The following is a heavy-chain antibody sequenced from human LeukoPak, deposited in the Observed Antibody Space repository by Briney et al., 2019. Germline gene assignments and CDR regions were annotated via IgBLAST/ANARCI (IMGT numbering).Heavy chain of an antibody. Sequence: SETLSLTCTVSGGSISSYYWSWIRQPAGKGLEWIGRIYTSGSTNYNPSLKSRVTMSVDTSKNQFSLKLSSVTAADTAVYYCARDPKDYDILTGQPFWAYWGQGTLVTVSS. V-gene: IGHV4-4*07. CDR1: GGSISSYY. J-gene: IGHJ4*02. D-gene: IGHD3-9*01. CDR3: ARDPKDYDILTGQPFWAY. CDR2: IYTSGST.